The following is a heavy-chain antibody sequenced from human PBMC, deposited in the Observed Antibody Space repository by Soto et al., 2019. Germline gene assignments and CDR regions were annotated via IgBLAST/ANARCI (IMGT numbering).Heavy chain of an antibody. J-gene: IGHJ4*02. D-gene: IGHD3-3*01. V-gene: IGHV3-7*01. CDR2: IKGDGSEK. Sequence: PGGSLRLSCAASGFTFISYWINWVRQTPGKGLEWVANIKGDGSEKYYVDSLKGRFTISRDNAKNSLYLHMNSLRAEDTAVYYCVRGTMAPGLDHWGQGTLVTVSS. CDR3: VRGTMAPGLDH. CDR1: GFTFISYW.